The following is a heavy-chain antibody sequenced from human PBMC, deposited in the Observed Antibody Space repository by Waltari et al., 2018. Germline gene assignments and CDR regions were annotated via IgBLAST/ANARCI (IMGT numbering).Heavy chain of an antibody. J-gene: IGHJ4*02. V-gene: IGHV2-70*04. CDR1: GFSLSTSGMR. D-gene: IGHD2-15*01. CDR2: IAWDDHK. Sequence: QVTLKESGPALVKPTQTLTLTCTFSGFSLSTSGMRVSWIRQPPGKALEWLARIAWDDHKFYSTSLKTRLTISKDTSKNQVVLTMPNMDPVDTATYYCALSSVGVVAPRFGYWGQGTLVTVSS. CDR3: ALSSVGVVAPRFGY.